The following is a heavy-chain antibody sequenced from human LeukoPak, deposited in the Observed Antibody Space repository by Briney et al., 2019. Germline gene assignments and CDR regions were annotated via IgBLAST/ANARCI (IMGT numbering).Heavy chain of an antibody. D-gene: IGHD6-19*01. J-gene: IGHJ6*03. CDR3: ARGRAVAGHGNYYYMDV. CDR2: INHSGST. CDR1: GGSFSGYY. Sequence: SETLSLTCAVYGGSFSGYYWSWIRQPPGKGLEWIGEINHSGSTYYNPSLKSRVTISVDTSKNQFSLKLSSVTAADTAVYYCARGRAVAGHGNYYYMDVWGKGTTVTISS. V-gene: IGHV4-34*01.